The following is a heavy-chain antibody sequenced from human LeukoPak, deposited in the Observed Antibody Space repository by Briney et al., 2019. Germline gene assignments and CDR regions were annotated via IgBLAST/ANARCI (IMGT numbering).Heavy chain of an antibody. J-gene: IGHJ4*02. D-gene: IGHD3-10*01. V-gene: IGHV4-59*12. CDR3: ARDLSHSLLWFGEPKGIY. CDR1: GGSISSYY. Sequence: PSETLSLTCTVSGGSISSYYWSWIRQPPGKGLEWIGYIYYSGSTNYNPSLKSRVTISVDTSKNQFSLKLSSVTAADTAVYYCARDLSHSLLWFGEPKGIYWGQGTLVTVSS. CDR2: IYYSGST.